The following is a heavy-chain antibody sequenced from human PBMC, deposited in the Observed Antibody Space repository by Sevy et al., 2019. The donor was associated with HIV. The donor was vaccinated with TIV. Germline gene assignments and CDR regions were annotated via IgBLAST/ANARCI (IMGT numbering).Heavy chain of an antibody. Sequence: GSLRLSCAASGFTFSSYAMSWVRQAPGKGLEWVSAISGSGGSTYYAGSVKGRFTISRDNSKNTLYLQMNSLKAEDTAVYYCAKDTTQAAAGNWFDPRGQGTLVTVSS. CDR2: ISGSGGST. CDR3: AKDTTQAAAGNWFDP. J-gene: IGHJ5*02. D-gene: IGHD6-25*01. CDR1: GFTFSSYA. V-gene: IGHV3-23*01.